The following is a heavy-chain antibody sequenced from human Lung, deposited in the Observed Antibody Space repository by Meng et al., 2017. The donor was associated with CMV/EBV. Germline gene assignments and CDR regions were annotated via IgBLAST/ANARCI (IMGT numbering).Heavy chain of an antibody. CDR1: EFAFSRYE. Sequence: GGSLRLXXAASEFAFSRYEMNWVRQAPGKGLEWISNIDSPGTTVYYADSVRGRFTISRDNAKNLLFLQMNSLRVDDTAVYYCARGSGSDYFGAFDVWGQGTXVTVSS. V-gene: IGHV3-48*03. CDR3: ARGSGSDYFGAFDV. D-gene: IGHD1-26*01. J-gene: IGHJ3*01. CDR2: IDSPGTTV.